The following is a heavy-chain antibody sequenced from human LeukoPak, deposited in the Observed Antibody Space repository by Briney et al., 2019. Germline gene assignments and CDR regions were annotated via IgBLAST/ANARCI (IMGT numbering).Heavy chain of an antibody. CDR3: AGRSGINWFDP. Sequence: PSQTLSLTCTVSGGSISSGGYYWSWIRQPAGKGLEWIGRIYTSGSTNYNPSLKSRVTISVDTSKNQFSLKLSSVTAADTAVYYCAGRSGINWFDPWGQGTLVTVSS. CDR1: GGSISSGGYY. D-gene: IGHD3-3*01. J-gene: IGHJ5*02. CDR2: IYTSGST. V-gene: IGHV4-61*02.